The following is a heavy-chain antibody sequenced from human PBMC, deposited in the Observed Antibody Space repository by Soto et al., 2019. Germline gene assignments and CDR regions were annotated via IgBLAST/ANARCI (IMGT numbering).Heavy chain of an antibody. CDR2: INHSGST. D-gene: IGHD2-15*01. CDR1: GGSFSGYY. J-gene: IGHJ6*02. V-gene: IGHV4-34*01. CDR3: ARYFTPPGWFTGWSPPGADYYYYYGMDV. Sequence: SETLSLTCAVYGGSFSGYYWSWIRQPPGKGLEWIGEINHSGSTNYNPSLKSRVTISVDTSKNQFSLKLSSVTAADTAVYSCARYFTPPGWFTGWSPPGADYYYYYGMDVWGQGTTVTVSS.